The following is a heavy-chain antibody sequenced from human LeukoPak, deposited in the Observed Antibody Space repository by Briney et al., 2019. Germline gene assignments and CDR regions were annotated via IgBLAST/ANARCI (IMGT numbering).Heavy chain of an antibody. V-gene: IGHV1-69*06. J-gene: IGHJ6*03. CDR3: ARGLSGYYYYYYYMDV. D-gene: IGHD3-3*01. Sequence: SVKVSCKASGGTFSSYAISWVRQAPGQGLEWMGGIIPIFGTANYAQKFQGRVTITADKSTSTAYMELSSLRSEDTAVYYCARGLSGYYYYYYYMDVWGKGTTVTVSS. CDR1: GGTFSSYA. CDR2: IIPIFGTA.